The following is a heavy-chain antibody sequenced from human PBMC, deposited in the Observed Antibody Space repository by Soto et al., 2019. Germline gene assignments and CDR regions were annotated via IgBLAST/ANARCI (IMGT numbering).Heavy chain of an antibody. D-gene: IGHD3-22*01. V-gene: IGHV5-10-1*01. J-gene: IGHJ4*02. CDR1: GYSFAGYW. Sequence: GESLKISCKGSGYSFAGYWITWVRQKPGKGLEWMGRIDPSDSQTYYSPSFRGHVTISATKSITTVFLQWSSLRASDTAMYYCARQIYDSDTGPNLQYYFASWGQGTPVTVSS. CDR2: IDPSDSQT. CDR3: ARQIYDSDTGPNLQYYFAS.